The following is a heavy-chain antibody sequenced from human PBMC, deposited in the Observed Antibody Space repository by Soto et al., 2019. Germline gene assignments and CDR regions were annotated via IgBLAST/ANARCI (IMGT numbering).Heavy chain of an antibody. CDR1: GVSLTSGNW. J-gene: IGHJ4*02. D-gene: IGHD6-6*01. CDR3: ARLVYDARLNYMYFDL. CDR2: IFHDGTA. V-gene: IGHV4-4*02. Sequence: SETLSLTXAVSGVSLTSGNWWTWVRQSPQRGLEYIGEIFHDGTANYYPSFERRVAMSVDTSRNQFSLKLTSVTAADTAVYFCARLVYDARLNYMYFDLWGPGTLVTVSS.